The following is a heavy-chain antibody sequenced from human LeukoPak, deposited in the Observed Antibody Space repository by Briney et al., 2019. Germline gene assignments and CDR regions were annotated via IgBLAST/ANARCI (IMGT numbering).Heavy chain of an antibody. J-gene: IGHJ4*02. CDR3: ARDTPDYDFWSGTYYFDY. CDR1: GGSISSYY. CDR2: IYTSGST. D-gene: IGHD3-3*01. V-gene: IGHV4-4*07. Sequence: SETLSLTCTVSGGSISSYYWSWIRQPAGKGLEWIGRIYTSGSTNYNPSLESRVTMSVDTSKNQFSLKLSSVTAADTAVYYCARDTPDYDFWSGTYYFDYWGQGTLVTVSS.